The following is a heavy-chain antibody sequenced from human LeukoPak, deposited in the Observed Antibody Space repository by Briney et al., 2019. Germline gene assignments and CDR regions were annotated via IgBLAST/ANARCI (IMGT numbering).Heavy chain of an antibody. CDR1: GGSFSGYY. CDR2: INHSGST. Sequence: KPSETLSPTCAVYGGSFSGYYWSWIRQPPGKGLEWIGEINHSGSTNYNPSLKSRVTISVDTSKNQFSLKLSSVTAADTAVYYCARVNGDYGSYYYYYMDVWGKGTTVTASS. D-gene: IGHD4-17*01. J-gene: IGHJ6*03. V-gene: IGHV4-34*01. CDR3: ARVNGDYGSYYYYYMDV.